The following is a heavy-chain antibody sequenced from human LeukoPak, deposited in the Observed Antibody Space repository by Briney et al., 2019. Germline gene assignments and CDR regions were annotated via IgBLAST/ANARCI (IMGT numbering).Heavy chain of an antibody. CDR3: ARSAILDYYYGSGRFFDY. J-gene: IGHJ4*02. Sequence: ASVKVSCKASGYTFTSFAVHWVRQAPGQRPEWMGWMNIGNGNTKYSQNIQDRITFIRDTSANTVYMELSSLTSEDTAVYYCARSAILDYYYGSGRFFDYWGQGSLVTVSS. CDR2: MNIGNGNT. CDR1: GYTFTSFA. D-gene: IGHD3-10*01. V-gene: IGHV1-3*04.